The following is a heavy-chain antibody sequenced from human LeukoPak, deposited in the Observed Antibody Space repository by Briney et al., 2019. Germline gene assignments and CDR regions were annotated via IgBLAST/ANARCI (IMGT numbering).Heavy chain of an antibody. CDR3: VHGNIMVVTPSFDY. D-gene: IGHD2-21*02. CDR2: IYWDDAK. V-gene: IGHV2-5*02. Sequence: SGPTLVKPTQTLTLTCTFSGFSLNTGGVGVGWIRQPPGKALEWLALIYWDDAKRYSPSLKSRLTITKDTSKNQVVLTMTNIDPVDTATYYCVHGNIMVVTPSFDYWGQGTLVTVSS. J-gene: IGHJ4*02. CDR1: GFSLNTGGVG.